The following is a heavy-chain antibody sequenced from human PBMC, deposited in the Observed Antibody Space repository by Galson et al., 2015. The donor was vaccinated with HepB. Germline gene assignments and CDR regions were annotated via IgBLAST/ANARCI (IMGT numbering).Heavy chain of an antibody. CDR3: ARDNGLRFLEWFLDY. J-gene: IGHJ4*02. D-gene: IGHD3-3*01. Sequence: SVKVSCKASGYTFTGYYMHWVRQAPGQGLEWMGWINPNSGGTNYAQKFQGWVTMTRDTSISTAYMELGRLRSDDTAVYYCARDNGLRFLEWFLDYWGQGTLVTVSS. CDR2: INPNSGGT. CDR1: GYTFTGYY. V-gene: IGHV1-2*04.